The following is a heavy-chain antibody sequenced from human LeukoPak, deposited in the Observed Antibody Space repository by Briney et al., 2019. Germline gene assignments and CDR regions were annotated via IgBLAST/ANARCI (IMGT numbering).Heavy chain of an antibody. V-gene: IGHV3-23*01. J-gene: IGHJ4*02. CDR2: ISGSGGST. D-gene: IGHD3-22*01. Sequence: GGSLRLSCAASGFTFSSYAMSWVRQAPGKGLEWISAISGSGGSTYYADSVKGRFTISRDNSKNTLYLQMNSLRAEDTAVYYCAKDTPYYYDSSGYYYWGQGTLVTVSS. CDR1: GFTFSSYA. CDR3: AKDTPYYYDSSGYYY.